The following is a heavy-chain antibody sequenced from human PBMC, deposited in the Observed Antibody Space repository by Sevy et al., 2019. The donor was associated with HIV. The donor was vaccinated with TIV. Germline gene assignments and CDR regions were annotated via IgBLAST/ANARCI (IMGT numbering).Heavy chain of an antibody. CDR3: AREIFHGGAFDI. CDR2: ISSSSSYI. V-gene: IGHV3-21*01. CDR1: GFTFSSYA. D-gene: IGHD3-9*01. J-gene: IGHJ3*02. Sequence: GGSLRLSCAASGFTFSSYAMSWVRQAPGKGLEWVSSISSSSSYIYYADSVKGRFTISRDNAKNSLYLQMNSLRAEDTAVYYCAREIFHGGAFDIWGQGTMVTVSS.